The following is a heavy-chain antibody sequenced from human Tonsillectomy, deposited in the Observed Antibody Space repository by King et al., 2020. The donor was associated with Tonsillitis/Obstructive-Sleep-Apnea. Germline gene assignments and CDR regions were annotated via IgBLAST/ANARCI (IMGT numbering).Heavy chain of an antibody. Sequence: QVQLVESGGGVVQPGRSLRLSCAASGFTFSNFGMHWVRQAPGKGLEWVAVIWYEGSNKYYSESVKGRFTISRDNSKNTLYLQMNSLRVEDTAVYYCARDPSNRGIAVAHDGFDIWGHGTMVTVSS. CDR2: IWYEGSNK. CDR3: ARDPSNRGIAVAHDGFDI. V-gene: IGHV3-33*01. D-gene: IGHD6-19*01. CDR1: GFTFSNFG. J-gene: IGHJ3*02.